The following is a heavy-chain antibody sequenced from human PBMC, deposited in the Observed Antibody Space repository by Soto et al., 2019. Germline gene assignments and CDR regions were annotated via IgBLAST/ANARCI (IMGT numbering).Heavy chain of an antibody. Sequence: GASVKVSCKASGYTFRTYGISWVRQAPGQGLEWMGWISTNNANTKYAQKIQGRVTMTTDTSTSTAYMELRSLRSDDTAMYYCARERDTAMAPFFDYWGQGTLVTVSS. CDR1: GYTFRTYG. CDR2: ISTNNANT. J-gene: IGHJ4*02. D-gene: IGHD5-18*01. CDR3: ARERDTAMAPFFDY. V-gene: IGHV1-18*01.